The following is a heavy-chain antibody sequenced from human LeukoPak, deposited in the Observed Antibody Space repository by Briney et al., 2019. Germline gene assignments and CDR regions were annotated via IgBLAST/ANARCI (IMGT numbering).Heavy chain of an antibody. CDR2: ISWNSGSV. D-gene: IGHD2-15*01. Sequence: GGSLRLSCAASGFTFDDYAMHWVRQAPGKGLEWVSGISWNSGSVGYADSVKGRFTISRDNAKNSLYLQMNSLRAEDTALYYCAKDRVVVAATYAFDIWGQGTMVTVSS. J-gene: IGHJ3*02. V-gene: IGHV3-9*01. CDR3: AKDRVVVAATYAFDI. CDR1: GFTFDDYA.